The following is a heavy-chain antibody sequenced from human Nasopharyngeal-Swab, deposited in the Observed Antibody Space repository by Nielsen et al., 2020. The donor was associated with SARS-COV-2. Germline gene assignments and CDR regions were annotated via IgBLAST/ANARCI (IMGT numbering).Heavy chain of an antibody. J-gene: IGHJ6*02. Sequence: ASAKVSCKLSAYTLTELSMHWVRQAPGKGLEWMGSFDPEDGETVYAQKFQGRVTMTEDTSTETAYMELSSLRSEDTALYFCATATVWGYGLDVWGQGTSVTVSS. CDR1: AYTLTELS. CDR3: ATATVWGYGLDV. D-gene: IGHD3-16*01. V-gene: IGHV1-24*01. CDR2: FDPEDGET.